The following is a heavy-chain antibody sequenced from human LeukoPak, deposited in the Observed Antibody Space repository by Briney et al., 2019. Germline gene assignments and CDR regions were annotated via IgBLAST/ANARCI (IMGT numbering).Heavy chain of an antibody. Sequence: GGSLRLSCAASGFTFSSYEMNWVRQAPGKGPEWVSYISSSGSTIYYADSVKGRFTISRDNAKNSLYLQMNSLRAEDTAVYYCARDASSDYGDYYYYMDVWGKGTTVTVSS. J-gene: IGHJ6*03. CDR2: ISSSGSTI. CDR3: ARDASSDYGDYYYYMDV. CDR1: GFTFSSYE. D-gene: IGHD4-17*01. V-gene: IGHV3-48*03.